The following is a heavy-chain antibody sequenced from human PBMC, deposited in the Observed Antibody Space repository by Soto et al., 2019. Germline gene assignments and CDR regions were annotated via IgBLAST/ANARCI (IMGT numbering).Heavy chain of an antibody. CDR3: ARQGYDFWSGYSGKGWFDP. V-gene: IGHV4-59*08. J-gene: IGHJ5*02. CDR2: IYYSGST. CDR1: GGSISSYY. Sequence: SETLSLTCTVSGGSISSYYGSWIRQPPGKGLEWIGYIYYSGSTNYNPSLKSRVTISVDTSKNQFSLKLSSVTAADTAVYYCARQGYDFWSGYSGKGWFDPWGQGTLVTVSS. D-gene: IGHD3-3*01.